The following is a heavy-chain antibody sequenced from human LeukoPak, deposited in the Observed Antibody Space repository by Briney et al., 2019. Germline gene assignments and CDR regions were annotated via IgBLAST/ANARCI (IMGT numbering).Heavy chain of an antibody. CDR3: AGPLRGYSYGYDY. CDR2: INAGNGNT. Sequence: GASVKVSCKASGYTFTSYAMHWVRQAPGQRLEWMGWINAGNGNTKYSQRFQGRVTITRDTSASTAYMELSSLRSEDTAVYYCAGPLRGYSYGYDYWGQGTLVTVSS. V-gene: IGHV1-3*01. CDR1: GYTFTSYA. J-gene: IGHJ4*02. D-gene: IGHD5-18*01.